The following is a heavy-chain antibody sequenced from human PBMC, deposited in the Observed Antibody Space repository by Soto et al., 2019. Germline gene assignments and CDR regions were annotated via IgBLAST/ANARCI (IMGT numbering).Heavy chain of an antibody. CDR2: IRSKAYGGTT. J-gene: IGHJ3*02. Sequence: GGSLRLSCTASGFTFGDYAMSWFRQAPGEGLEWVGFIRSKAYGGTTEYAASVKGRFTISRDDSKSIAYLQMNSLKTEDTAVYYCTSQDRYCSGGSCYLDDAFDIWGQGTMVTVSS. V-gene: IGHV3-49*03. D-gene: IGHD2-15*01. CDR3: TSQDRYCSGGSCYLDDAFDI. CDR1: GFTFGDYA.